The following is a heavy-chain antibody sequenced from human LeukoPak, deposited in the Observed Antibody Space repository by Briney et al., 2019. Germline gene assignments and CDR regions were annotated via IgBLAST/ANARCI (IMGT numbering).Heavy chain of an antibody. V-gene: IGHV3-64*01. CDR3: AREIYGDSDTYYFDY. CDR1: GFTVSTNY. CDR2: ISHNGVGT. D-gene: IGHD4-17*01. Sequence: GGSLRLSCAASGFTVSTNYMSWVRQAPGKGLEYASAISHNGVGTYYANSVKDRFTISRDNSKNTLYLQMGSLRAEDLAVYYCAREIYGDSDTYYFDYWGQGTLVTVSS. J-gene: IGHJ4*02.